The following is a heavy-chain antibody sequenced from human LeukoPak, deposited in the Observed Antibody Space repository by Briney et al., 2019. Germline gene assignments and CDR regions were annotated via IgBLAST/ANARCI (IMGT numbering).Heavy chain of an antibody. CDR1: GGSISSYY. J-gene: IGHJ4*02. Sequence: PSETLSLTCTVSGGSISSYYWSWIRQPAGKGLEWIGRIYTSGSTNYNPSLKSRVTMSVDTSKNQFSLKLSSVTAADTAVYYCARDSGDYYDSSGAIDYWGQGTLVTVSS. V-gene: IGHV4-4*07. CDR2: IYTSGST. D-gene: IGHD3-22*01. CDR3: ARDSGDYYDSSGAIDY.